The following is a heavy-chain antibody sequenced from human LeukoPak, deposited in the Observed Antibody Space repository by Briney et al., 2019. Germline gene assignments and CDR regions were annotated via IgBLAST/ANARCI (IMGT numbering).Heavy chain of an antibody. CDR1: GGSISSGGYS. Sequence: PSETLSLTCAVYGGSISSGGYSWSWLRQPQGKGLEWIGYIYHSGSTYYNPSLKSRVTISVDRSKNQFSLKLSSVTAADTAVYYCASGLMVRGVISDWGQGTLVTVSS. V-gene: IGHV4-30-2*01. CDR3: ASGLMVRGVISD. CDR2: IYHSGST. J-gene: IGHJ4*02. D-gene: IGHD3-10*01.